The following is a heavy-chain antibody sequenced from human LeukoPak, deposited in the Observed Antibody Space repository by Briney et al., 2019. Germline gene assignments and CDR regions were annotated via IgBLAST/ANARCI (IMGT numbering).Heavy chain of an antibody. CDR1: GYTLTELS. V-gene: IGHV1-18*01. J-gene: IGHJ4*02. D-gene: IGHD1-26*01. Sequence: VASVKVSCKVSGYTLTELSMHWVRQAPGQGLEWMGWISAYNGNTNYAQKLQGRVTMTTDTSTSTAYMELRSLRSDDTAVYYCARGATRDVDYWGQGTLVTVSS. CDR2: ISAYNGNT. CDR3: ARGATRDVDY.